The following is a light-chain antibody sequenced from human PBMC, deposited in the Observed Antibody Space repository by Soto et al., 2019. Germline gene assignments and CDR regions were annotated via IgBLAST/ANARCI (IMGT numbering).Light chain of an antibody. CDR1: QSVNSNY. CDR2: GAS. J-gene: IGKJ1*01. V-gene: IGKV3-20*01. CDR3: HESPRT. Sequence: EIGLSQSLGTLSLSPGERATLSCRASQSVNSNYLAWYRQKRGQAPRLLIYGASSRATGIPDRCSGSGSGTDFTRTISSLEPEDFAGYYCHESPRTFGQGTKVDTK.